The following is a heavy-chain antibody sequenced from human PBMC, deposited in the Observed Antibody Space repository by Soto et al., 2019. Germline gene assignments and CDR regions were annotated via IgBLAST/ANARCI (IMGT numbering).Heavy chain of an antibody. CDR2: ISGSGGST. Sequence: GGSLRLSCAASGFTFSSYAMSWVRQAPGKGLEWVSAISGSGGSTYYADSVKGRFTISRDNSKNTLYLQMNSLRAEDTAVYYCAKSGRSSSPYYYYYYMDVWGKGTTVTVSS. CDR3: AKSGRSSSPYYYYYYMDV. J-gene: IGHJ6*03. CDR1: GFTFSSYA. D-gene: IGHD6-6*01. V-gene: IGHV3-23*01.